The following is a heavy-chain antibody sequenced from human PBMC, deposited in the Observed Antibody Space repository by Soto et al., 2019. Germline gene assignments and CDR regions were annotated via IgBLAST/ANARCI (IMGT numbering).Heavy chain of an antibody. Sequence: GGSLRLSCAASGFTFSSYWMHWVRQAPGKGLVWVSRINSDGSSTSYADSVKDRFTISRDNAKNTLYLQMNSLRAEDTAVYYCARGIYYYDSSGYYYLFDPWGQGTLVTVSS. CDR1: GFTFSSYW. V-gene: IGHV3-74*01. J-gene: IGHJ5*02. CDR2: INSDGSST. CDR3: ARGIYYYDSSGYYYLFDP. D-gene: IGHD3-22*01.